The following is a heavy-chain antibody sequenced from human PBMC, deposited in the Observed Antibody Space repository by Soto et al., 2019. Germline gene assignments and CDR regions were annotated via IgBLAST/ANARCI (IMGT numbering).Heavy chain of an antibody. J-gene: IGHJ6*02. V-gene: IGHV3-30-3*01. D-gene: IGHD6-19*01. CDR3: ARVHSTLYGGTMAGPYGMDV. CDR2: ISYDGSNN. Sequence: GGSLRLSCAASGFTFSSYAMHWVRQAPGKGLEWVAVISYDGSNNYYADSVKGRFTISRDNSKNTLYLQMNSLRVEDAAVYHCARVHSTLYGGTMAGPYGMDVWGQGTRDPVSS. CDR1: GFTFSSYA.